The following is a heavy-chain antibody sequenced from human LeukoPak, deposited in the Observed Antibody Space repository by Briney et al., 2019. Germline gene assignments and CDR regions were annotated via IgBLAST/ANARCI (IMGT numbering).Heavy chain of an antibody. CDR1: GGSISSYY. J-gene: IGHJ6*03. Sequence: PSETLSLTCTVSGGSISSYYWSWIRQPAGKGLEWIGRIYTSGSTNYNPSLKSRVTMSVDTSKNQFSLKLSSVTAADTAVYYCARDYRVFGIAGADYYYYYMDVWGKGTTVTVSS. CDR3: ARDYRVFGIAGADYYYYYMDV. V-gene: IGHV4-4*07. CDR2: IYTSGST. D-gene: IGHD6-19*01.